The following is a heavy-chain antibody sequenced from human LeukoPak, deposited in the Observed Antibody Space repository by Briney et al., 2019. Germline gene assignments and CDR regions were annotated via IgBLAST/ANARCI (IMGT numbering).Heavy chain of an antibody. J-gene: IGHJ1*01. Sequence: GGSLRLSCAASGFTFSSYGMHWVRQAPGKGLEWVAVISYDGSDKYYADSVKGRFTISRDNSKNTLYLQMNSLRAEDTAVYYCASTEYGSGSYYDAEYFQHWGQGTLVTVSS. CDR1: GFTFSSYG. CDR3: ASTEYGSGSYYDAEYFQH. D-gene: IGHD3-10*01. V-gene: IGHV3-30*03. CDR2: ISYDGSDK.